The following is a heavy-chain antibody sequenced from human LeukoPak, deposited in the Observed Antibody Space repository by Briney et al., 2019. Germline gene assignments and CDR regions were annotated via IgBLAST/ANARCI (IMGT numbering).Heavy chain of an antibody. CDR1: GGSLNNYC. Sequence: TSETLSLTCTVSGGSLNNYCWLWVRQPAGKAPEMIGRIYTSQNTNYNPSLMGRVTMAMDMSKNQFSLKLNSVTAADTAVYYCAREFDRGSSDYWGQGTLVTVSS. D-gene: IGHD2-2*01. CDR2: IYTSQNT. CDR3: AREFDRGSSDY. J-gene: IGHJ4*02. V-gene: IGHV4-4*07.